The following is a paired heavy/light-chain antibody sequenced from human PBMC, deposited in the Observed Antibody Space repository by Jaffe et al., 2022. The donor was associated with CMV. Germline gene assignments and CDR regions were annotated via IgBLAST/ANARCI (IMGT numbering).Heavy chain of an antibody. D-gene: IGHD3-10*01. V-gene: IGHV4-39*01. Sequence: QLQLQESGPGLVKPSETLSLTCTVSGGSISSSSYYWGWIRQPPGKGLEWIGSIYYSGSTYYNPSLKSRVTISVDTSKNQFSLKLSSVTAADTAVYYCARHPTKWFGELLLGLDAFDIWGQGTMVTVSS. CDR1: GGSISSSSYY. CDR3: ARHPTKWFGELLLGLDAFDI. CDR2: IYYSGST. J-gene: IGHJ3*02.
Light chain of an antibody. CDR2: GAS. Sequence: EIVLTQSPGTLSLSPGERATLSCRASQSVSSSYLAWYQQKPGQAPRLLIYGASSRATGIPDRFSGSGSGTDFTLTISRLEPEDFAVYYCQQYGSSQAFGQGTKVEIK. V-gene: IGKV3-20*01. CDR3: QQYGSSQA. CDR1: QSVSSSY. J-gene: IGKJ1*01.